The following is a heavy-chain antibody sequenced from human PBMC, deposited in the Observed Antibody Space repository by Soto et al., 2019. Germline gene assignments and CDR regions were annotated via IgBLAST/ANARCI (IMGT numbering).Heavy chain of an antibody. J-gene: IGHJ6*02. CDR1: GFTFSSFG. CDR3: AKDRAGYSRGMDV. Sequence: QVQLVESGGGVVQPGRSLRLSCAASGFTFSSFGMHWVRQAPGKGLEWVGLISYDGSHKYYGDSVKGRFTMSKDNFENTVYLQMNSLRAEDMAVYYCAKDRAGYSRGMDVWGQGTTVTVSS. V-gene: IGHV3-30*18. D-gene: IGHD1-1*01. CDR2: ISYDGSHK.